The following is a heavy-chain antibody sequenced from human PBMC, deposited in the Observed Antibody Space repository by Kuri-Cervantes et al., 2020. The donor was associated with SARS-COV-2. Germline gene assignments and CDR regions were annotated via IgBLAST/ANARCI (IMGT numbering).Heavy chain of an antibody. CDR3: ARHEWEPYFDY. CDR2: IYYSGST. CDR1: GGSISSSSYY. J-gene: IGHJ4*02. V-gene: IGHV4-39*01. D-gene: IGHD1-26*01. Sequence: SETLSLTCTVSGGSISSSSYYWGWIRQPPGKGLEWIGSIYYSGSTHYNPSLKSRVTISVDTSKNQFSLKLSSVTAADTAVYYCARHEWEPYFDYWGQGTLVTVSS.